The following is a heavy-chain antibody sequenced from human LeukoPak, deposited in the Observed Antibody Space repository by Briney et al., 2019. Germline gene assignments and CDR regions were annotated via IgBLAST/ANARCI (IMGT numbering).Heavy chain of an antibody. CDR2: INPRGFHA. Sequence: ASVKVSCKASGYTFSDYFIHWVRQAPGQGLEWMGIINPRGFHASYAEKFQGRVAMTGDTSTSTVYMELSSLRSEDTAVYYCVKVASYYGSGGYYTHWGEGTLVAVSS. J-gene: IGHJ4*02. D-gene: IGHD3-10*01. CDR3: VKVASYYGSGGYYTH. V-gene: IGHV1-46*01. CDR1: GYTFSDYF.